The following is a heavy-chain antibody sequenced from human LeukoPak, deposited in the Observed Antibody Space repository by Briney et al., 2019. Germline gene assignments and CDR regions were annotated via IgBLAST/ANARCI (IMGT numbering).Heavy chain of an antibody. J-gene: IGHJ5*02. D-gene: IGHD3-10*01. CDR2: INHRGST. Sequence: SETLSLTCAVYGGSFSDYYWTWIRQPPGKGPEWIGEINHRGSTNYSPSLKSRLTVSVDTSKNQFSLKLSSVTAADTAVYYCARLMGRHVVRGVLRDNCFGPWGQGTLVTVSS. CDR3: ARLMGRHVVRGVLRDNCFGP. CDR1: GGSFSDYY. V-gene: IGHV4-34*01.